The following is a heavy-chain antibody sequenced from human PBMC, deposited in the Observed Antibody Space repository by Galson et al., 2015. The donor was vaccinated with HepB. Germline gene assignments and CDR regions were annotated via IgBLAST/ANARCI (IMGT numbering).Heavy chain of an antibody. D-gene: IGHD4-11*01. J-gene: IGHJ4*02. V-gene: IGHV3-7*03. CDR2: IKQDGSEK. CDR1: GFTFSSYW. CDR3: AREGLHDYSNYECFDY. Sequence: SLRLSCAASGFTFSSYWMSWVRQAPGKGLEWVANIKQDGSEKYYVDSVKGRFTISRDNAKNSLYLQMNSLRAEDTAVYYCAREGLHDYSNYECFDYWGQGTLVTVSS.